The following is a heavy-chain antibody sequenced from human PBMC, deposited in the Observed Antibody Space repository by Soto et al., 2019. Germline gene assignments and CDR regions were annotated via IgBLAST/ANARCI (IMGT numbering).Heavy chain of an antibody. CDR2: IYYSGST. D-gene: IGHD3-10*01. J-gene: IGHJ6*02. CDR1: GGSISSYY. Sequence: SETLSLTCTVSGGSISSYYWSWIRQPPGKGLEWIGYIYYSGSTNYNPSLKSRVTISVDTSKNQFSLKLSSVAAADTAVYYCARLAGRFGELLWGGYYYYGMDVWGQGTTVTVSS. V-gene: IGHV4-59*01. CDR3: ARLAGRFGELLWGGYYYYGMDV.